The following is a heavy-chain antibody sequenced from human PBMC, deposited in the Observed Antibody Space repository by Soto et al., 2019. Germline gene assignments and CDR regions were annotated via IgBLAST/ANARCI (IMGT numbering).Heavy chain of an antibody. V-gene: IGHV4-31*03. CDR1: GDSISRGAYY. D-gene: IGHD1-26*01. J-gene: IGHJ4*02. CDR2: ISNSGRT. CDR3: ASGWEPYYFDY. Sequence: SETLSLTCTVSGDSISRGAYYWTWIRQHPVKGLEWIGYISNSGRTNYNPSLKSRLTISVDSAENQFSLRLTSVTAADTAVYYCASGWEPYYFDYWGQGTLVTVSS.